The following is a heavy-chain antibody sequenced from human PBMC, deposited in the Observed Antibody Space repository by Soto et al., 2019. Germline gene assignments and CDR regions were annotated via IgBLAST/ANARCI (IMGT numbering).Heavy chain of an antibody. CDR2: ISPSSGST. D-gene: IGHD6-19*01. J-gene: IGHJ4*02. Sequence: ASVKVSWKASGYTFTSYYMHWVRQAPGQGLEWMGIISPSSGSTTYAQKFQGRVTVTRDTSTTTVYMELSSLRSEDTAVYYCARKLSSNGWSAFDYWGQGTLVTVSS. V-gene: IGHV1-46*01. CDR1: GYTFTSYY. CDR3: ARKLSSNGWSAFDY.